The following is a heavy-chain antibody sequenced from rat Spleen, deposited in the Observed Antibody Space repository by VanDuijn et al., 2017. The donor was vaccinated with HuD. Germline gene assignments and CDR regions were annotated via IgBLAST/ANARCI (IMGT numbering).Heavy chain of an antibody. CDR1: GFSITSGYG. V-gene: IGHV3-3*01. J-gene: IGHJ4*01. D-gene: IGHD1-12*02. CDR2: INSAGST. Sequence: EVRLQESGPGLVKPSQSLSLTCSVTGFSITSGYGWNWIRKFPGNKLEWMGYINSAGSTNYNPPLKSQISITRDTSKNQFFLQLTSVTTEDTATYYCARSSDYDGYVMDAWGQGASVTVSS. CDR3: ARSSDYDGYVMDA.